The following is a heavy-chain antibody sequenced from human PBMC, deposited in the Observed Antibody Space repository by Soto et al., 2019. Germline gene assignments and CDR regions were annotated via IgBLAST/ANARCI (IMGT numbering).Heavy chain of an antibody. D-gene: IGHD2-21*01. CDR1: GGSISSGGYY. CDR3: ARVRRSRLGYYYYYMDV. Sequence: SETLSLTCTVSGGSISSGGYYWSWIRQHPGKGLEWIGYIYYSGSTYYNPSLKSRVTISVDTSKNQFSLKLSSVTAADTAVYYCARVRRSRLGYYYYYMDVWGKGTTVTVSS. J-gene: IGHJ6*03. CDR2: IYYSGST. V-gene: IGHV4-31*03.